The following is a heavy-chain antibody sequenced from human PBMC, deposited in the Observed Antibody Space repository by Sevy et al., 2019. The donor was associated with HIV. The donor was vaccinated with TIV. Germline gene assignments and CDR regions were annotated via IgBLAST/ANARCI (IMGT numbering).Heavy chain of an antibody. CDR3: ARLNWGWDAFDI. V-gene: IGHV4-38-2*01. D-gene: IGHD7-27*01. CDR2: LYHSGST. Sequence: SETLSLTCAVSGYSISSGYYWGWIRQPPGKGLEWIGSLYHSGSTNYNPSLKSRVTISVDTSKNQFSLRLTSVTAADTAVYYCARLNWGWDAFDIWGQGTMVTVSS. CDR1: GYSISSGYY. J-gene: IGHJ3*02.